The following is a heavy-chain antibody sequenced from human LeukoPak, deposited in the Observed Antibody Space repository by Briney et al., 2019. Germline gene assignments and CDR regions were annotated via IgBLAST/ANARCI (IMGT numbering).Heavy chain of an antibody. V-gene: IGHV3-30*18. Sequence: PGRSLRLSCAASGFTFSNYGMHWVRQAPGKGLEWVAVISYDGSNKYYADSVKGRFTISRDNSKNTVYLQMNSLRVEDTAVYYCAKCGYGGYLPETPLDYWGQGTLVTVSS. CDR1: GFTFSNYG. CDR2: ISYDGSNK. D-gene: IGHD5-12*01. CDR3: AKCGYGGYLPETPLDY. J-gene: IGHJ4*02.